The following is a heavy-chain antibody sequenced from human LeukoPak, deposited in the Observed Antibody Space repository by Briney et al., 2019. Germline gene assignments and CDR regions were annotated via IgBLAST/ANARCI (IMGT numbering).Heavy chain of an antibody. CDR2: ISNTGGRT. Sequence: GGSLRLSCAVSGITLSNYGMSWVRQAPGRGLEWVAGISNTGGRTNYADSVKGRFTISRDNPKNILYLQMNSLRAEDTAVYFCAKRGVVIRVILVGFHKEAYYFDSWGQGALVTVSS. J-gene: IGHJ4*02. D-gene: IGHD3-10*01. CDR3: AKRGVVIRVILVGFHKEAYYFDS. V-gene: IGHV3-23*01. CDR1: GITLSNYG.